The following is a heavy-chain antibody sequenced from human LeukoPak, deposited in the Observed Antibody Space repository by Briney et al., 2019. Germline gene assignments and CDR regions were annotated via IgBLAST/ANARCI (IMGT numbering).Heavy chain of an antibody. D-gene: IGHD6-13*01. CDR3: AKSHASIWNVYDY. CDR2: ITAGGDST. CDR1: GFTFSGYA. J-gene: IGHJ4*02. V-gene: IGHV3-23*01. Sequence: GGSLRLSCAASGFTFSGYAMSWVRLAPGEGLEWVSAITAGGDSTYYAESVKGRFTISRDNLKNMVFLQMSTLRAEDTAIYYCAKSHASIWNVYDYWGQGTLFTVSS.